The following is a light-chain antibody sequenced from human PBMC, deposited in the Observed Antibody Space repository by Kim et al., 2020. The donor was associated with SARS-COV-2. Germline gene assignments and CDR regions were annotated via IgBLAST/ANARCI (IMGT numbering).Light chain of an antibody. CDR1: ISNIGAGFD. Sequence: QRVTLSCTGSISNIGAGFDVHWYQKLPGTAPKLLIFDNTNRPSGVPDRFSGSKSGTSASLAITGLQAEDEADYYCQSYDSSLSGYVFGTGTKVTVL. J-gene: IGLJ1*01. CDR3: QSYDSSLSGYV. CDR2: DNT. V-gene: IGLV1-40*01.